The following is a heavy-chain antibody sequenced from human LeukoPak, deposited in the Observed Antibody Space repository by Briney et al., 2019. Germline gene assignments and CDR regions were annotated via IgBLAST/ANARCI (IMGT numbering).Heavy chain of an antibody. CDR3: ARGYGSGSYYPY. CDR2: IYYSGST. D-gene: IGHD3-10*01. Sequence: NTSETLSLTCTVSGGSVSSGSYYWSWIRQPPGKGLEWIGYIYYSGSTNYNPSLKSRVTISVDTSKNQFSLKLSSVTAADTAVYYCARGYGSGSYYPYWGQGTLVTVSS. V-gene: IGHV4-61*01. CDR1: GGSVSSGSYY. J-gene: IGHJ4*02.